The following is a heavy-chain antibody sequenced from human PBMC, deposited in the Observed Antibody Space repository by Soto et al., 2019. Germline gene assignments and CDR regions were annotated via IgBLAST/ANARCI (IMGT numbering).Heavy chain of an antibody. CDR1: GFTFSSYG. Sequence: QVQLVESGGGVVQPGRSLRLSCAASGFTFSSYGMHWVRQAPGKGLEWVAVISYDGSNKYYADSVKGRFTISRDNSKNTLYLQMNSLRAEDTAVYYCAEDLVPMVRGVIIKGSRGYGMDVWGQGTTVTVSS. CDR3: AEDLVPMVRGVIIKGSRGYGMDV. J-gene: IGHJ6*02. D-gene: IGHD3-10*01. V-gene: IGHV3-30*18. CDR2: ISYDGSNK.